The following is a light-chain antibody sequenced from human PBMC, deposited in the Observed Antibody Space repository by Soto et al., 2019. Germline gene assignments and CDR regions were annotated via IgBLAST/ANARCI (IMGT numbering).Light chain of an antibody. J-gene: IGKJ2*01. V-gene: IGKV3-11*01. CDR2: DAS. CDR3: QQRFNWPRFT. CDR1: QSVSSY. Sequence: EIVLTQSPATLSLSPGERATLSCRASQSVSSYLAWYQQKPGQAPRLLIYDASNRATGIPARFSGGGSGTDFTLTIRGLAPEDFAVYYCQQRFNWPRFTFGQGTKLEIK.